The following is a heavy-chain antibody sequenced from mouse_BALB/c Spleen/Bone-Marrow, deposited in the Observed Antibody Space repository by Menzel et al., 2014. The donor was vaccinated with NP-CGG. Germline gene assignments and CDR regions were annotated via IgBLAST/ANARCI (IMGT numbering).Heavy chain of an antibody. CDR2: IDPANGNT. D-gene: IGHD2-4*01. V-gene: IGHV14-3*02. CDR3: ARGDYGGFAY. J-gene: IGHJ3*01. CDR1: GFNIKDTY. Sequence: SGAELVKPGASVKLSCTASGFNIKDTYMHWVKQRPEQGLEWIGRIDPANGNTKYDPKFQGKATITADTSSNXAYLQLSSLTSEDTAVYYCARGDYGGFAYWGQGTLVTVPA.